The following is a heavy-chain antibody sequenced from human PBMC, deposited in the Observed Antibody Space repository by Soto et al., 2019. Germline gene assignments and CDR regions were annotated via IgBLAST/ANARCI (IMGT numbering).Heavy chain of an antibody. CDR1: GGTFSSYA. CDR3: ARVRKSYSSLGKQWLVPFDY. V-gene: IGHV1-69*12. D-gene: IGHD6-19*01. J-gene: IGHJ4*02. Sequence: QVQLVQSGAEVKKPGSSVKVSCKASGGTFSSYAISWVRQAPGQGLEWMGGIIPIFGTANYAQEFQGRVTITADESTSTAYMELSSLRSEDTAVYYCARVRKSYSSLGKQWLVPFDYWGQGTLVTVSS. CDR2: IIPIFGTA.